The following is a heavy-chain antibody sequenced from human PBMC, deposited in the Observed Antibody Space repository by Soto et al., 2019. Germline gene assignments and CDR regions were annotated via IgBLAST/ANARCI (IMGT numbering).Heavy chain of an antibody. V-gene: IGHV4-4*02. J-gene: IGHJ4*02. CDR1: GGSISSSNW. CDR2: IYHSGST. CDR3: AKEKASSIRTSLIY. D-gene: IGHD3-3*02. Sequence: PSETLSLTCAVSGGSISSSNWWSWVRQSPGKGLEWIGEIYHSGSTNYNPSLKSRVTMSVDTSKNQFSLKLTSVTAADTSIYSCAKEKASSIRTSLIYGGQGALVPVSS.